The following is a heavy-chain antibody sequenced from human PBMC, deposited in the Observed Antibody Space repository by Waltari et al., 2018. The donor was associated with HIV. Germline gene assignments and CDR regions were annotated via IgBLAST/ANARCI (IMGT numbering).Heavy chain of an antibody. CDR1: GFTFSDFA. Sequence: QVQLVESGGGVVQPGTSLPLSCAVSGFTFSDFAIPWVRQSPGKGLECLAVFWSDGVEISYADSVKGRFTISKDSSQKTLYLHLTSLRAEDTALYYCARGYSSSRWIPLYHWGRGTLVTVSS. D-gene: IGHD6-6*01. V-gene: IGHV3-33*01. J-gene: IGHJ4*02. CDR3: ARGYSSSRWIPLYH. CDR2: FWSDGVEI.